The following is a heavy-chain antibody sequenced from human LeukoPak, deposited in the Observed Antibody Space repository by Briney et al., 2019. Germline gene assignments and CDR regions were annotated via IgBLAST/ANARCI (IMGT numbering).Heavy chain of an antibody. V-gene: IGHV3-20*04. J-gene: IGHJ5*02. CDR2: INWNGGST. Sequence: PGGSLRLSCAASGFTFDDYDMSWVRHAPGKGLEWVSGINWNGGSTGYADSVKGRFTISRDNAKNSLYLQMNSLRAEDTALYYCARDIAAAGFNWFDPWGQGTLATVSS. CDR1: GFTFDDYD. D-gene: IGHD6-13*01. CDR3: ARDIAAAGFNWFDP.